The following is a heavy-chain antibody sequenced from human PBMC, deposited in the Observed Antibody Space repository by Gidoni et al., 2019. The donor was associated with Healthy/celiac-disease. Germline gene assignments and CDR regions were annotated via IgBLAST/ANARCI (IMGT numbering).Heavy chain of an antibody. CDR3: ARGGGDCSGGSCYYFDY. CDR2: INPNSGGT. J-gene: IGHJ4*02. Sequence: QVQLVQSGAEVKKPGASVKVSCKASGYTFTGYYMHWVRQAPGQGLEWMGRINPNSGGTNYAQKFQGRVTMTRDTSRSTAYMELSRLRSDDTAVYYCARGGGDCSGGSCYYFDYWGQGTLVTVSS. D-gene: IGHD2-15*01. V-gene: IGHV1-2*06. CDR1: GYTFTGYY.